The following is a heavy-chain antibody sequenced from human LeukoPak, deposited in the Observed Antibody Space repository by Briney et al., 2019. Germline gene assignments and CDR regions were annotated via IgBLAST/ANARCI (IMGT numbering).Heavy chain of an antibody. CDR2: ISSSSSYI. CDR3: ARDRGGSPYYYGMDV. CDR1: GFTFSSYA. Sequence: GGSLRLSCAASGFTFSSYAMSWVRQAPGKGLEWVSSISSSSSYIYYADSVKGRFTISRDNSKNTLYLQMNSLRAEDTAVYYCARDRGGSPYYYGMDVWGQGTTVTVS. J-gene: IGHJ6*02. D-gene: IGHD1-26*01. V-gene: IGHV3-21*01.